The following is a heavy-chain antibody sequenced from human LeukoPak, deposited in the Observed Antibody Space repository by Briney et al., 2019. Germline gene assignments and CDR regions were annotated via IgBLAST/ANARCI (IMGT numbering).Heavy chain of an antibody. Sequence: GGSLRLSCAASGFTFSTYNMNWVRQVPGRGLEWVSFISGGSTYMYYADSVKGRFTISRDNAKNSLYLQMNSLRPDDTAVYYCARDLASGDYWGQGTLVTVSS. J-gene: IGHJ4*02. CDR3: ARDLASGDY. CDR1: GFTFSTYN. D-gene: IGHD3-16*01. V-gene: IGHV3-21*01. CDR2: ISGGSTYM.